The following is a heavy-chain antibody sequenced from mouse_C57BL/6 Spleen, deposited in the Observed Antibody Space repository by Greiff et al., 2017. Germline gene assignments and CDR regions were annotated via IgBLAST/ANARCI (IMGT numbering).Heavy chain of an antibody. CDR1: GYTFTSYW. D-gene: IGHD2-10*01. V-gene: IGHV1-55*01. Sequence: QVHVKQPGAELVKPGASVKLSCKASGYTFTSYWITWVQQRPGQGLEWMGDIYPGSGSTNYNEKFKSKATLTVDTSSSTAYMQLSSLTSEDSAVYYCARAYYGNSSWFAYWGQGTLVTVSA. CDR3: ARAYYGNSSWFAY. J-gene: IGHJ3*01. CDR2: IYPGSGST.